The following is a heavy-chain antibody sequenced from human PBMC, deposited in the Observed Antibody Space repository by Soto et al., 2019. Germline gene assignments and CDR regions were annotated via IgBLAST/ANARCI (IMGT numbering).Heavy chain of an antibody. J-gene: IGHJ6*02. CDR2: IYSGGST. D-gene: IGHD3-22*01. CDR3: ARKGIVVVSPNGMDV. Sequence: GGSLRLSCAASGFTVSSNYMSWVRQAPGKGLEWVSVIYSGGSTYYADSVKGRFTISRDNSKNTLYLQMNSLRAEDTAVYYCARKGIVVVSPNGMDVWGQGTTVTVSS. V-gene: IGHV3-66*01. CDR1: GFTVSSNY.